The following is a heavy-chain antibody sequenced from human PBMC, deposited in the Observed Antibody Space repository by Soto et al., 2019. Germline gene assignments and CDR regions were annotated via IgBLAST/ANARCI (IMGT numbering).Heavy chain of an antibody. CDR1: CGSVSNKTYY. D-gene: IGHD4-17*01. V-gene: IGHV4-61*01. CDR2: VYYSGTT. Sequence: SETLSLTCSVSCGSVSNKTYYWSWIRQPPGKRLEWIGYVYYSGTTNYNPSLKSRVTISVDLSENQFSLRLSSVTTADTALYYCARTTAVPNTLRSRYFFDYWGQGTLVTVSS. CDR3: ARTTAVPNTLRSRYFFDY. J-gene: IGHJ4*02.